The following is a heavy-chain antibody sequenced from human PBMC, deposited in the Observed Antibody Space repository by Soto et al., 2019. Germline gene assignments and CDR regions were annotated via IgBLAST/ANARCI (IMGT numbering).Heavy chain of an antibody. CDR1: EFTFRSYW. CDR3: ARSLPGTYGAFDL. CDR2: ISGDGCST. D-gene: IGHD1-7*01. J-gene: IGHJ3*01. V-gene: IGHV3-74*01. Sequence: EVQLVDSGGGLVQPGGSLRLSCAASEFTFRSYWMHWVRQSPGKGLVWVSRISGDGCSTTYADSVRGRFTISRDNAKNTVYLQMDSLRAEDTAVYYCARSLPGTYGAFDLWGQGTMVTVSS.